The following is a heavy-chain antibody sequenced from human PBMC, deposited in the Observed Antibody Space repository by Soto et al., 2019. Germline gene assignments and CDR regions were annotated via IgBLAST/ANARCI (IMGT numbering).Heavy chain of an antibody. CDR2: ISDYGRI. V-gene: IGHV3-74*01. CDR1: GVTVGNSW. Sequence: PGWSLRLSCAACGVTVGNSWMHWVRQAPGKGLVWVSRISDYGRINYADSVKDRFIISRDDARSELYLQLNDLRVEDTATYYCARGGLEPFDHWGQGALVPVSS. J-gene: IGHJ4*02. CDR3: ARGGLEPFDH. D-gene: IGHD1-1*01.